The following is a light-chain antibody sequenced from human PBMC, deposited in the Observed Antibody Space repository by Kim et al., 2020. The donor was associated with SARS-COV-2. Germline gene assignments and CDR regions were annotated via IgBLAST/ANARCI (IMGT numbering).Light chain of an antibody. CDR1: QNVLYSSNNKNY. CDR2: WAS. Sequence: ATINCKSSQNVLYSSNNKNYLAWYQQKPGQPPKLLIYWASTRESGVPDRFSGSGSGTDFTLTISSLQAEDVAVYYCQQYYSTRLTFGGGTKVDIK. J-gene: IGKJ4*01. CDR3: QQYYSTRLT. V-gene: IGKV4-1*01.